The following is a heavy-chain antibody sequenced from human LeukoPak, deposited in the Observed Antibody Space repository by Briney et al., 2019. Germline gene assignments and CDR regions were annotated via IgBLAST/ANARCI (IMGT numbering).Heavy chain of an antibody. J-gene: IGHJ5*02. D-gene: IGHD3-9*01. Sequence: PGGSLRLSCAASGFTFSKAWMSWVRQAPGKGLEWVGRIKSKADGGTTDYAAPVKGRFTFSRDDSKNTLYLQMNSLKTEDTAVYYCTTLRYFDWLLSWGRGTLVTVSS. V-gene: IGHV3-15*01. CDR3: TTLRYFDWLLS. CDR2: IKSKADGGTT. CDR1: GFTFSKAW.